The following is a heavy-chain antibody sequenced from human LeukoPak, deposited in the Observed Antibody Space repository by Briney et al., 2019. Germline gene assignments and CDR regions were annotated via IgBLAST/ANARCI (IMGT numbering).Heavy chain of an antibody. CDR2: IYHSGST. D-gene: IGHD6-13*01. Sequence: SETLSLTCAVSGYSISSGYYWGWIRQPPGKGLECIGSIYHSGSTYYNPSLKSRVTISVDTSKNQFSLKLSSVTAADTAVYYCARVAIAAAGNKYYYYGMDVWGKGTTVTVSS. CDR1: GYSISSGYY. CDR3: ARVAIAAAGNKYYYYGMDV. V-gene: IGHV4-38-2*01. J-gene: IGHJ6*04.